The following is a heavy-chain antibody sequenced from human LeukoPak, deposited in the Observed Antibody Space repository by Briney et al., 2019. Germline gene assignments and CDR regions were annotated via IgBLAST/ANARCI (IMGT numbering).Heavy chain of an antibody. D-gene: IGHD2-21*02. Sequence: SETLSLTCTASSGSISSTSYYWGWIRQPPGRGLEWIGGIIYSGNTYYNPSLKSRVTISVDTTKNQFSLKLTSVTAADTAVYFCVRHGFGTAIFDYWGQGTLVTASS. CDR1: SGSISSTSYY. CDR3: VRHGFGTAIFDY. CDR2: IIYSGNT. V-gene: IGHV4-39*01. J-gene: IGHJ4*02.